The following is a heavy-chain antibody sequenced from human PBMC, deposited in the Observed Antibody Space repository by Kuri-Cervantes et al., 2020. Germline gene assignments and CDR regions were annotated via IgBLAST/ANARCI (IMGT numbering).Heavy chain of an antibody. CDR1: RDTFNNYA. J-gene: IGHJ3*02. Sequence: SVKVSCKASRDTFNNYAISWVRQAPGQGLEWMGGIIPIFGTANYAQKFQGRVTITTDESTSTAYMELSSLRSEDTAVYYCAREHNEAFDIWGQGTMVTVSS. CDR3: AREHNEAFDI. CDR2: IIPIFGTA. V-gene: IGHV1-69*05.